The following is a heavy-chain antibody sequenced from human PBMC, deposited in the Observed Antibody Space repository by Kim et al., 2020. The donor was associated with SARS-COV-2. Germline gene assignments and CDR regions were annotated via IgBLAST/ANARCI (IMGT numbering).Heavy chain of an antibody. CDR1: GFTFSSYG. D-gene: IGHD2-2*02. CDR3: ARDVAFQLLYVTWFDP. J-gene: IGHJ5*02. Sequence: GGSLRLSCVASGFTFSSYGMHWVRQAPGKGLEWVAVIWYDGSNKYYADSVKGRFTISRDNSKNTLYLQMNSLRAEDTAVYYCARDVAFQLLYVTWFDPWGQGTLVTVSS. V-gene: IGHV3-33*01. CDR2: IWYDGSNK.